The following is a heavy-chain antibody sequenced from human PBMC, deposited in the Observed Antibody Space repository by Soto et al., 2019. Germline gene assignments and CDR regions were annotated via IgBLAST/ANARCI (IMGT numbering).Heavy chain of an antibody. CDR1: GITFGRRA. CDR3: ARGSTDSYPGSRIFDF. CDR2: ITDTGGDT. V-gene: IGHV3-23*01. D-gene: IGHD3-10*01. J-gene: IGHJ4*02. Sequence: VGSLRLSCVASGITFGRRAMSWVRQARGEGLEWVSTITDTGGDTKYADSVRGRFTMSRDNSKKTLYLQMNSLRVEDSALYYCARGSTDSYPGSRIFDFWGRGTLVTVS.